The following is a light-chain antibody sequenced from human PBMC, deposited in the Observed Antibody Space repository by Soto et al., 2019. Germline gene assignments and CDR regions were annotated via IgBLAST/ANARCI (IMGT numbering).Light chain of an antibody. J-gene: IGLJ3*02. CDR2: EDT. CDR1: SSDVGSYNL. CDR3: TSFASRSSWV. V-gene: IGLV2-23*01. Sequence: QSALTQPASVSGSPGQSITISCTGTSSDVGSYNLVSWYQQHPGKAPKLLIYEDTKRPSGVSNRFSGSKSGYTASLTISELQAEDEADYYCTSFASRSSWVFGGGTKLTVL.